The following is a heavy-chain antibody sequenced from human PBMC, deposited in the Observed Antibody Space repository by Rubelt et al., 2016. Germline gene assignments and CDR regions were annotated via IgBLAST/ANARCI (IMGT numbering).Heavy chain of an antibody. CDR1: GFTFSSYG. D-gene: IGHD2-21*01. CDR2: IRYDGSNK. Sequence: QVQLVESGGGVVQPGGSLRLSCAASGFTFSSYGMHWVRQAPGKGLEWVAFIRYDGSNKYYADSVKGRFTISRDNSKNTLYLLMNSLRAEDTAVYYCAVGLWSDAFDIWGQGTMGTVSS. CDR3: AVGLWSDAFDI. V-gene: IGHV3-30*02. J-gene: IGHJ3*02.